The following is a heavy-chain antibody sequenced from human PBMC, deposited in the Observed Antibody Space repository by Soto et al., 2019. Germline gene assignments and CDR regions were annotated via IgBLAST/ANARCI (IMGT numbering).Heavy chain of an antibody. V-gene: IGHV3-73*01. Sequence: GWSLRLSCAASGFSFSASAMHWVRQASGKGLEWVGRIRSNGRTAYAASMQGRFTISRDDSKKTAYLQLNSLKTDDTAVYYCARLECSGGSCYPYYFEHWGQGALVTVSS. CDR1: GFSFSASA. D-gene: IGHD2-15*01. CDR2: IRSNGRT. J-gene: IGHJ4*02. CDR3: ARLECSGGSCYPYYFEH.